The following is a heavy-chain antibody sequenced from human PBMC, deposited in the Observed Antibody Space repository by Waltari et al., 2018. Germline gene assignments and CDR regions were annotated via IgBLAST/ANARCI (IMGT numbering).Heavy chain of an antibody. CDR2: ISGNGDNT. CDR3: GKDMTAMGLATAGNFDY. CDR1: GFTFSNYA. J-gene: IGHJ4*02. Sequence: EVQLLESGGNLVQPGGSLRLSCAASGFTFSNYAMHWVRQAPGKGLEWVSVISGNGDNTYYRDTVKGRFTISRDTSKKTLYLQMKSLRAEDTAIYYCGKDMTAMGLATAGNFDYWGQGTLVTVSS. V-gene: IGHV3-23*01. D-gene: IGHD6-13*01.